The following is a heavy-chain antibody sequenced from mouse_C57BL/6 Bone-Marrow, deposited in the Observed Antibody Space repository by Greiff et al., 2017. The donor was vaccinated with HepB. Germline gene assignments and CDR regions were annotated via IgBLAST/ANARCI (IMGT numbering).Heavy chain of an antibody. V-gene: IGHV2-2*01. CDR3: ARNPLSTVVATDYAMDY. D-gene: IGHD1-1*01. J-gene: IGHJ4*01. CDR2: IWSGGST. CDR1: GFSLTSYG. Sequence: LVESGPGLVQPSQSLSITCTVSGFSLTSYGVHWVRQSPGKGLEWLGVIWSGGSTDYNAAFISRLSISKDNSKSQVFFKMNSLQADDTAIYYCARNPLSTVVATDYAMDYWGQGTSVTVSS.